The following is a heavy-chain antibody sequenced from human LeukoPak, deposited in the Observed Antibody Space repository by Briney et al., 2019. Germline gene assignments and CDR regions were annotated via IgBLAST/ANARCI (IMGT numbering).Heavy chain of an antibody. CDR2: ISGSGGST. J-gene: IGHJ4*02. D-gene: IGHD4-17*01. CDR1: GFTFSSYA. Sequence: GGSLRLSCAASGFTFSSYAMSWVRQAPGKGLEWVSAISGSGGSTYYADSVKGRLTISRDNSKKTLYLQMNSLRAEDTAVYYCAKDQVTRDYAYFDYWGQGTLVTVSS. V-gene: IGHV3-23*01. CDR3: AKDQVTRDYAYFDY.